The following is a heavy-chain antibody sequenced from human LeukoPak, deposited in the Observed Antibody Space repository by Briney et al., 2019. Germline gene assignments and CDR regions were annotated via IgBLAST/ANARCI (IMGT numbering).Heavy chain of an antibody. CDR3: ARQYYDFWSGYLHYFDY. CDR2: IYHSGST. V-gene: IGHV4-38-2*01. J-gene: IGHJ4*02. D-gene: IGHD3-3*01. CDR1: GYSIRSGYY. Sequence: PSETLSLTCAVSGYSIRSGYYWGWIRQPPGKGLEWIGSIYHSGSTYYNPSLKSRVTISVDTSENQFSLKLSSVTAEDTAVYYCARQYYDFWSGYLHYFDYWGQGTLVTVSS.